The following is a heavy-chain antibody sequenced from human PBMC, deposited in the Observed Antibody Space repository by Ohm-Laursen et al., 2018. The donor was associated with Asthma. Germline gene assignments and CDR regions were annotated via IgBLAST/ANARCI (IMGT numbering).Heavy chain of an antibody. D-gene: IGHD5-18*01. CDR2: IWYEGSNT. CDR1: GFSFSNFG. Sequence: SLRLSCTASGFSFSNFGMFWVRQAPGKGLEWVAFIWYEGSNTYYADSVKSRFTISRDISKNTLYLQMNSLRAEDTAVYYCARDSDTRQTIGYYYGMDVWGPGTTVTVSS. CDR3: ARDSDTRQTIGYYYGMDV. V-gene: IGHV3-33*01. J-gene: IGHJ6*02.